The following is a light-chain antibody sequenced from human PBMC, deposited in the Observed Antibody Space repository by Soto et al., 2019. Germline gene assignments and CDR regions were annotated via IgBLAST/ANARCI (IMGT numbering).Light chain of an antibody. V-gene: IGLV2-8*01. CDR3: TSFAGTNNLGV. J-gene: IGLJ2*01. CDR1: SNDVGVYNY. Sequence: QSVLTQPPSASGSPGQSVTISCTGTSNDVGVYNYVSWYQQHPGKAPKLMIYDVIKRPSGVPDRFSGSKSGNTASLTVSGIQAEDEADYYCTSFAGTNNLGVFGGGTKLTVL. CDR2: DVI.